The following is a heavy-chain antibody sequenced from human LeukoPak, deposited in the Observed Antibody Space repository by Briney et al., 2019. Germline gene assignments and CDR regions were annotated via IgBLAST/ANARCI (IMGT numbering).Heavy chain of an antibody. CDR3: AKDPVYDDYGDYGGAFDI. Sequence: GRSLRLSCAASGFTFSSYSMNWVRQAPGKGLEWVSYISSSSSTIYYADSVKGRFTISRDNAKNSLYLQMNSLRAEDTAVYYCAKDPVYDDYGDYGGAFDIWGQGTMVTVSS. CDR1: GFTFSSYS. D-gene: IGHD4-17*01. CDR2: ISSSSSTI. V-gene: IGHV3-48*04. J-gene: IGHJ3*02.